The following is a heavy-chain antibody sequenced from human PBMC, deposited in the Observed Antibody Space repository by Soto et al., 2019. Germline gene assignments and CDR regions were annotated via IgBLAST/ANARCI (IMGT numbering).Heavy chain of an antibody. CDR3: ARGRHAVTTKGRLGYMDV. CDR2: IYYSGST. Sequence: PSGTLSLTCTVSGGSISSSRYYWGWIRQPPGKGLEWIGSIYYSGSTYYNPSLKSRVTISVDTSKNPFSLKLSSVTAADTAVYYCARGRHAVTTKGRLGYMDVWGKGTTVTVS. D-gene: IGHD4-17*01. V-gene: IGHV4-39*07. J-gene: IGHJ6*03. CDR1: GGSISSSRYY.